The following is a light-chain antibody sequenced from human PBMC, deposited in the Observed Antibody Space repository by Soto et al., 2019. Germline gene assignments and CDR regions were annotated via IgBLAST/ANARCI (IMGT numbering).Light chain of an antibody. CDR1: QSVSGN. CDR2: GAS. V-gene: IGKV3-15*01. Sequence: EIVMTQSPATLSVSPGERATLSCRASQSVSGNLAWYQQKPGQAPRLLFYGASTRATGIPARFSGSGSGTEFTLAISSLQSEDFAVYYCQQYNNWPPLTFGGGTKVEIK. J-gene: IGKJ4*01. CDR3: QQYNNWPPLT.